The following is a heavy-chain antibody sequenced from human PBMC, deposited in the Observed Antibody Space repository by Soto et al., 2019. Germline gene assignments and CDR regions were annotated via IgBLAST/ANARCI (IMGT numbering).Heavy chain of an antibody. Sequence: QGQLVESGGGLVKPGGSLRLSCAASGLTFSDYYMSWIRQAPGEGLEWVSYISGSSTYADYADSVKGRFTISRDNARNSLYLQMNSLRAEDMAVYYCAREATGNGMDVWGQGTTVTVSS. J-gene: IGHJ6*02. CDR2: ISGSSTYA. CDR3: AREATGNGMDV. D-gene: IGHD6-13*01. V-gene: IGHV3-11*06. CDR1: GLTFSDYY.